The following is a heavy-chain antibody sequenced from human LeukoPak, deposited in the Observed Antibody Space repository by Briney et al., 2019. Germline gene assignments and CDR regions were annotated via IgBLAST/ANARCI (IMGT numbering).Heavy chain of an antibody. CDR1: GGSISSYY. V-gene: IGHV4-4*07. CDR3: ARDLIHCSGGSCYSNWFDP. CDR2: IYTSGST. Sequence: SETLSLTCTVSGGSISSYYWSWIRQPAGKGLEWIGRIYTSGSTNYNPSLKSRVTMSVDTSKNQFSLKLSSVTAADTAVYYCARDLIHCSGGSCYSNWFDPRGPGNPGHRLL. J-gene: IGHJ5*02. D-gene: IGHD2-15*01.